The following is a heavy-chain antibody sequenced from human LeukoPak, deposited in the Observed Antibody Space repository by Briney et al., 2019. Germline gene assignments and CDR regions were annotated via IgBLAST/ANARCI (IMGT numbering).Heavy chain of an antibody. CDR3: AKGANYSPDY. V-gene: IGHV3-23*01. CDR1: GFTFSIYA. J-gene: IGHJ4*02. D-gene: IGHD5-24*01. CDR2: ISGSGGTT. Sequence: GGSLRLSCAASGFTFSIYAMSWVRQAPGKGLEWVSAISGSGGTTYYADSVKGRFSISRDNSKNTLYLQMNSLRAEDTAVYYRAKGANYSPDYWGQGTLVTVSS.